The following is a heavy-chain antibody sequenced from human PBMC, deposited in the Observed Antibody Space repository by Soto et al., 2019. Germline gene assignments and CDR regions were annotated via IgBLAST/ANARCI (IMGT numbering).Heavy chain of an antibody. V-gene: IGHV1-69*13. CDR2: IIPIFGTA. D-gene: IGHD2-2*02. Sequence: SVKVSCKASGGTFSSYAISWVRQAPGQGLEWMGGIIPIFGTANYAQKFQGRVTITADESTGTAYMELSSLRSEDTAVYYCARERDALVVVPAAIPGYYYGMDVWGQGTTVTVSS. CDR1: GGTFSSYA. CDR3: ARERDALVVVPAAIPGYYYGMDV. J-gene: IGHJ6*02.